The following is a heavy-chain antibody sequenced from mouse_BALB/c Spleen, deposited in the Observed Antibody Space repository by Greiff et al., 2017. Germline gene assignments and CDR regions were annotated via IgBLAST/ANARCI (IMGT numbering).Heavy chain of an antibody. D-gene: IGHD1-1*01. J-gene: IGHJ2*01. CDR3: ARGATVFDY. CDR1: GYTFTSYW. CDR2: IYPSDSYT. V-gene: IGHV1-69*02. Sequence: QVQLQQPGAELVRPGASVKLSCKASGYTFTSYWINWVKQRPGQGLEWIGNIYPSDSYTNYNQKFKDKATLTVDKSSSTAYMQLSSLTSEDSAVYFCARGATVFDYWGQGTTLTVSS.